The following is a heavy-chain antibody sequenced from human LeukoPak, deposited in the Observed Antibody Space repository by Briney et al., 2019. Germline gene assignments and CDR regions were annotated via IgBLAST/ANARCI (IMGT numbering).Heavy chain of an antibody. Sequence: GGSLRLSCAASGFTFSSYSMNWVRQAPGKGLEWVSYISSSSSTIYYADSVKGRFTISRDNAKNSLYLQMNSLRAEDTAVYYCAGFERGYAYDYWGQGTLVSVSS. CDR1: GFTFSSYS. CDR2: ISSSSSTI. D-gene: IGHD3-16*01. CDR3: AGFERGYAYDY. J-gene: IGHJ4*02. V-gene: IGHV3-48*01.